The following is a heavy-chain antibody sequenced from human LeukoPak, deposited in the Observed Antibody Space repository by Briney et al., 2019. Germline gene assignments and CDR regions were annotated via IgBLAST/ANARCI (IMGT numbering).Heavy chain of an antibody. CDR3: VKYSRYSDY. D-gene: IGHD2-15*01. Sequence: GGSLRLSCEASGFTFNNYAMSWVRQAPGKGPDWVSTITNSGGATYYADSVKGRFTISRDNSQKTLYLEMNSLRAEDTAVYYCVKYSRYSDYWGQGTLVTVSS. CDR1: GFTFNNYA. CDR2: ITNSGGAT. J-gene: IGHJ4*02. V-gene: IGHV3-23*01.